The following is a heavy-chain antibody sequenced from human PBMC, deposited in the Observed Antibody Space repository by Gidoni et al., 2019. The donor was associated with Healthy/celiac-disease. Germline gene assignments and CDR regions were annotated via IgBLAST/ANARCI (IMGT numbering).Heavy chain of an antibody. V-gene: IGHV1-46*01. J-gene: IGHJ4*02. Sequence: QVQLVQSGAEVKKPGASVKVSCKAAGYTFTSYYRHWVRQAPGQGLEWMGIINPSGGSTSYAQKFQGRVTMTSDTSTSTVYMELSSLRSEDTAVYYCARDFRDDYGDYLTDYWGQGTLVTVSS. CDR3: ARDFRDDYGDYLTDY. CDR2: INPSGGST. D-gene: IGHD4-17*01. CDR1: GYTFTSYY.